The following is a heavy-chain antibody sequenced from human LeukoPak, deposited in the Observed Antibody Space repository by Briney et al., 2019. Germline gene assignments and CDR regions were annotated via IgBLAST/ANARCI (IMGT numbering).Heavy chain of an antibody. CDR2: INPNSGGT. V-gene: IGHV1-2*06. CDR3: ATYYYGSGSSPFDY. Sequence: ASVKVSCKASGYTFTGYYMHWVRQAPGQGLEWMGRINPNSGGTNYAQEFQGRVTMTRDTSISTAYMELSTLRSDDTAVYYCATYYYGSGSSPFDYWGQGTLVTVSS. CDR1: GYTFTGYY. D-gene: IGHD3-10*01. J-gene: IGHJ4*02.